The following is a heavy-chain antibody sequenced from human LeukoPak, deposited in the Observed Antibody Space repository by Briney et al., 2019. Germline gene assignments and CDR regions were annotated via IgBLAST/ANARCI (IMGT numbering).Heavy chain of an antibody. V-gene: IGHV4-39*07. Sequence: PSETLSLTCSVSGGSISSSRYSWGWIRQPPGKGLEWIGTIYYSGTTYYNPSLKSRVTISVDTSKNQFSVKLSSVTAADTALYYCARGNIVSSGDRFDPWGQGTLVTVSS. CDR2: IYYSGTT. CDR1: GGSISSSRYS. J-gene: IGHJ5*02. CDR3: ARGNIVSSGDRFDP. D-gene: IGHD5-12*01.